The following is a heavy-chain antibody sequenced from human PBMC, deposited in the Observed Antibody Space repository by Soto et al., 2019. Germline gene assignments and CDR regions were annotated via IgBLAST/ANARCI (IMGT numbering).Heavy chain of an antibody. CDR1: GGSFSGYY. CDR3: ARGGKEGSWYPSRGYRGWLRYNWFDL. V-gene: IGHV4-34*01. CDR2: INHSGST. Sequence: SETLSLTCAVYGGSFSGYYWSWIRQPPGKGLEWIGEINHSGSTNYNPSLKSRVTISVDTSKNQFSLKLSSVTAADTAVYYCARGGKEGSWYPSRGYRGWLRYNWFDLWGQGTLVTVAS. D-gene: IGHD6-13*01. J-gene: IGHJ5*02.